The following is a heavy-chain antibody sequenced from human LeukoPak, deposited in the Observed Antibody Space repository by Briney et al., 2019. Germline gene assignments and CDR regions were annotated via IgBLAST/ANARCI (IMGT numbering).Heavy chain of an antibody. Sequence: ASVKVSCKASGYTFTGYYMHWVRQAPGQGLEWMGWINPNSGGTNYAQKFQGRVTMTRDTSISTAYMELSRLRSDDTAVYYCARDVKYCSSTSSFPPDYWGQGTLVTVSS. J-gene: IGHJ4*02. CDR1: GYTFTGYY. D-gene: IGHD2-2*01. CDR2: INPNSGGT. V-gene: IGHV1-2*02. CDR3: ARDVKYCSSTSSFPPDY.